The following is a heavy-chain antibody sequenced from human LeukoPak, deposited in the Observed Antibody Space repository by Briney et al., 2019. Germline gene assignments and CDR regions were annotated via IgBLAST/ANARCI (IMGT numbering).Heavy chain of an antibody. CDR1: GVTLSTYA. J-gene: IGHJ6*02. CDR3: AKDYDYYYGMDV. CDR2: ISSSGSGDNT. Sequence: TGGSLRLSCAASGVTLSTYAMSWARQAPGKGLEWVSGISSSGSGDNTYYADSVKGRFTISRDNSKNTLYLQMNSLRAEDTAVYYCAKDYDYYYGMDVWGQGTTVTVSS. V-gene: IGHV3-23*01.